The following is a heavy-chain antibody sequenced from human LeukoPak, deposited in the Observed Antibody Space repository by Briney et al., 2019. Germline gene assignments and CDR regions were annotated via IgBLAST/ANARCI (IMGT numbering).Heavy chain of an antibody. CDR3: ARSGYSSTWYLQNFELDH. CDR1: GFTFRSYS. CDR2: ISTSRSYI. D-gene: IGHD2-2*01. J-gene: IGHJ4*02. V-gene: IGHV3-21*01. Sequence: PGGSLRLSCAASGFTFRSYSMNWVRQAPGKGLEWVSSISTSRSYIYYADSVKGRFTISRDNAKNSLYLQMNSLRAEDTAVYFCARSGYSSTWYLQNFELDHWGQGTLVTVSS.